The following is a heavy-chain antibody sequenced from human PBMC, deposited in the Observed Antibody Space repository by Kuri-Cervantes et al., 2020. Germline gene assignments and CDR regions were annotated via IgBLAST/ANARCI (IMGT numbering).Heavy chain of an antibody. CDR3: ARNYGDYPHDAFDI. J-gene: IGHJ3*02. D-gene: IGHD4-17*01. CDR1: GGSIRSHY. Sequence: SETLSLTCTVSGGSIRSHYLSWIRQPAGKGLEWIGRIYSSGSTSYNPSLKSRVNISVDKSKKQFSLKLSSVTAADTAAYYCARNYGDYPHDAFDIWGQGTMVTVSS. V-gene: IGHV4-4*07. CDR2: IYSSGST.